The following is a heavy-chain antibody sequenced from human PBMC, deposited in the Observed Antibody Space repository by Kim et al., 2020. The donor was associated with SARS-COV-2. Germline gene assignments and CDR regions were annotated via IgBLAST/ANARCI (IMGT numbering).Heavy chain of an antibody. J-gene: IGHJ4*02. D-gene: IGHD6-13*01. CDR1: GYTFTSYA. Sequence: ASVKVSCKASGYTFTSYAMHWVRQAPGQRLEWMGWINAGNGNTKYSQKYQGRVTITRDTSASTVYMEVSSLRSEDTAVYYCARGLLGIGAAGMGYWGQGTLVTVSS. CDR3: ARGLLGIGAAGMGY. V-gene: IGHV1-3*01. CDR2: INAGNGNT.